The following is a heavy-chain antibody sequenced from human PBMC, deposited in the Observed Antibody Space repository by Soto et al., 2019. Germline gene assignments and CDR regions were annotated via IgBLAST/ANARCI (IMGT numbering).Heavy chain of an antibody. CDR1: GLTFSGHW. J-gene: IGHJ4*02. V-gene: IGHV3-7*01. D-gene: IGHD3-10*01. CDR2: IKPDGSET. Sequence: WVSLRLSCAASGLTFSGHWMTWVRQTPGEGLQWVAAIKPDGSETFSVASAKGRFTISRDKARNSLFLKMDSLRAEATAVYYCTSRPSGMTYNALFDFWGQGTLVTVSS. CDR3: TSRPSGMTYNALFDF.